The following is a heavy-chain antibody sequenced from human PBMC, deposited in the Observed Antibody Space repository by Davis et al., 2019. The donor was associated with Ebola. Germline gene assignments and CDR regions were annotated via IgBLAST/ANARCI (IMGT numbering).Heavy chain of an antibody. D-gene: IGHD3-10*01. Sequence: GESLKISCAASGFTFSSYSMNWVRQAPGKGLEWVSSISSSSSYIYYADSVKGRFTISRDNAKNSLYLQMNSLRAEDTAVYYCARDVLLWSKSHFDYWGQGTLVTVSS. CDR2: ISSSSSYI. J-gene: IGHJ4*02. CDR1: GFTFSSYS. V-gene: IGHV3-21*01. CDR3: ARDVLLWSKSHFDY.